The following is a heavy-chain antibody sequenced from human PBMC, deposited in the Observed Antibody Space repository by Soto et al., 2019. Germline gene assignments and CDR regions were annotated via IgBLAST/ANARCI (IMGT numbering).Heavy chain of an antibody. J-gene: IGHJ6*02. V-gene: IGHV4-4*07. CDR3: AGDEGYYYSGVDV. CDR1: GGSISSYY. Sequence: PSETLSLTCAVSGGSISSYYWSWIRQTAGKGLEWIERIYPSGNTNYNPSLKSRVTMSIDTSKNQLSLKLRSVTAADTAVYFCAGDEGYYYSGVDVWGQGTAVTVSS. CDR2: IYPSGNT.